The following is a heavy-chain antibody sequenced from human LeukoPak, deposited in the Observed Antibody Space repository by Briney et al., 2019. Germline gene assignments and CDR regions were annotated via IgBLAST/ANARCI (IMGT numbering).Heavy chain of an antibody. D-gene: IGHD1-26*01. Sequence: SQTLSLTCTVSGGSISSGSYYWSWIRQPAGKGLEWIGRIYTSGSTNYNPSLKSRVTISVDTSKNQFSLKLSSVTAADTAVYYCARGAVGPFDYWGQGTLVTVSS. CDR1: GGSISSGSYY. V-gene: IGHV4-61*02. J-gene: IGHJ4*02. CDR3: ARGAVGPFDY. CDR2: IYTSGST.